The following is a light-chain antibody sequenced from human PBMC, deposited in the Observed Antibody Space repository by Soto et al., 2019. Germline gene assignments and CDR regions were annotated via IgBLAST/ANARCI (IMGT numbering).Light chain of an antibody. CDR3: CSYAGNVV. CDR2: EGS. V-gene: IGLV2-23*01. Sequence: QSVLTQPASVSGSPGQSITISCTGTSSDIGSYNLVSWYQQHPGKAPKVMIYEGSKRPSGISNRFSGSKSGNTASLTISGLQAEDEADYYCCSYAGNVVFGGGTQLTVL. CDR1: SSDIGSYNL. J-gene: IGLJ2*01.